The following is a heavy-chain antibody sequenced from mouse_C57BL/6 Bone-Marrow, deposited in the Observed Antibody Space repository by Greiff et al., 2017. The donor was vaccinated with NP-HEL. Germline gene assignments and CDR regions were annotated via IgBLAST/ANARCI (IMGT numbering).Heavy chain of an antibody. V-gene: IGHV5-16*01. Sequence: DVHLVESEGGLVQPGSSMKLSCTASGFTFSDYYMAWVRQVPEKGLEWVANFNYDGSSTYYLDSLKSRFIISRDNAKNILYLQMSSLKSEDTATYYCARRDYSDAMDYWGQGTSVTVSS. D-gene: IGHD2-12*01. CDR3: ARRDYSDAMDY. CDR1: GFTFSDYY. CDR2: FNYDGSST. J-gene: IGHJ4*01.